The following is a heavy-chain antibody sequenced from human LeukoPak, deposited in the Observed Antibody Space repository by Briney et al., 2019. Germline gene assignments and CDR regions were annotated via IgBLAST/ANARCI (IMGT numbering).Heavy chain of an antibody. CDR2: MNPNSGNT. D-gene: IGHD4-11*01. Sequence: GASVKVSCKASGYTFTSYGISWVRQAPGQGLEWMGWMNPNSGNTGYAQKFQGRVTITRNTSISTAYMELSSLRSEDTAVYYCARGLHDYSNYVWFDPWGQGTLVTVSS. J-gene: IGHJ5*02. V-gene: IGHV1-8*03. CDR1: GYTFTSYG. CDR3: ARGLHDYSNYVWFDP.